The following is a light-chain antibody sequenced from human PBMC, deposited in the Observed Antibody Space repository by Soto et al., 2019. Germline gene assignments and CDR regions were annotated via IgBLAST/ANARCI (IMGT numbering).Light chain of an antibody. V-gene: IGLV2-14*01. J-gene: IGLJ2*01. CDR1: SSDVGGYNY. CDR2: DVS. CDR3: SSYTSSSPL. Sequence: QCVLTQPASVSGSPGQSITISCTGTSSDVGGYNYVSWYQQHPGKAPKLMIYDVSNRPSGVSNRFSGSKSGNTASLTISGLQAEDEADYYCSSYTSSSPLFGGGTQLTVL.